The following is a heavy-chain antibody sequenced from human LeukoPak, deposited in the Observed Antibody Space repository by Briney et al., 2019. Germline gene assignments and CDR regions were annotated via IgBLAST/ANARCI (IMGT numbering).Heavy chain of an antibody. Sequence: GGSLRLSCAASGFTFSSNYMSWVRQAPGKGLEGVSVIYSGGSTYYSDSVRGRFTISRDNSKNTLYLQMNSLRAEDTAVYYCTRVGGSVGPSEEYYFDYWGQGTLVTVSS. V-gene: IGHV3-66*02. J-gene: IGHJ4*02. CDR1: GFTFSSNY. CDR3: TRVGGSVGPSEEYYFDY. D-gene: IGHD3-16*01. CDR2: IYSGGST.